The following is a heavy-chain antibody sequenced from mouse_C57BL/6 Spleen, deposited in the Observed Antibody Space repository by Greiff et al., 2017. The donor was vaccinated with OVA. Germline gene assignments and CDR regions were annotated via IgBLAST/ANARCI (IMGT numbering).Heavy chain of an antibody. V-gene: IGHV1-61*01. CDR3: ARDYYGSSPFAY. CDR1: GYTFTSYW. CDR2: IYPSDSET. D-gene: IGHD1-1*01. Sequence: LQQPGAELVRPGSSVKLSCKASGYTFTSYWMDWVKQRPGQGLEWIGNIYPSDSETHYNQKFKDKATLTVDKSSSTAYMQLSSLTSEDSAVYYCARDYYGSSPFAYWGQGTLVTVSA. J-gene: IGHJ3*01.